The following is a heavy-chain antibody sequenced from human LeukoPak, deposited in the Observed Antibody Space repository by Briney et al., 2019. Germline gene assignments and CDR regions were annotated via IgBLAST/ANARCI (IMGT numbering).Heavy chain of an antibody. CDR3: ARKGYCSSTTCYGIDY. D-gene: IGHD2-2*01. CDR2: MTKNGIMT. V-gene: IGHV3-20*04. J-gene: IGHJ4*02. Sequence: GGSLRLSCAASGFTFDDYGMSWVRQAPGEGLEWVSSMTKNGIMTGYADSVKGRFTISRDNAKSFLYLQMNNLRVEDTAFYYCARKGYCSSTTCYGIDYWGRGTLVTVSS. CDR1: GFTFDDYG.